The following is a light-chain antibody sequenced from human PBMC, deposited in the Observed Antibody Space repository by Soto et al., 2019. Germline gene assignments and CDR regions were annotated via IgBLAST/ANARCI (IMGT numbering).Light chain of an antibody. CDR1: NSDVGAYTL. CDR2: AVT. Sequence: QSALTQPRSVSGSPGQSVTISCTGTNSDVGAYTLVSWYQQLPGKAPKLIISAVTYRPSGVPDRFSGSKSGMSASLAITGLQAADEANYYCQSYDNSLSGSRVFGGGTKLTVL. CDR3: QSYDNSLSGSRV. V-gene: IGLV2-11*01. J-gene: IGLJ3*02.